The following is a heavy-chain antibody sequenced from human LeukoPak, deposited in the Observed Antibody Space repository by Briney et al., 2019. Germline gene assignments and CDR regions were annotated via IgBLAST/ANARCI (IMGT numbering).Heavy chain of an antibody. CDR3: ARGNEWSFDY. V-gene: IGHV3-74*01. D-gene: IGHD3-3*01. CDR2: INTDGSST. CDR1: GFTFSSYW. J-gene: IGHJ4*02. Sequence: GGSLRLSCAAAGFTFSSYWMHWVRHAPGKGLVWVSRINTDGSSTIYADSVKGRFTISRDNAKNTLYLQMNSLRAEDTAVYACARGNEWSFDYWAQGTLVTVSS.